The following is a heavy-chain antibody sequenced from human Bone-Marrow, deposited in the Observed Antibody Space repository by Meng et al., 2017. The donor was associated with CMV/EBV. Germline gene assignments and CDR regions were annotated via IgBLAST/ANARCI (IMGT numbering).Heavy chain of an antibody. CDR3: ARGVAAGRDY. V-gene: IGHV3-74*01. J-gene: IGHJ4*02. CDR2: INGDGTST. Sequence: LSLTCAASGFTFSSYWMHWVRQAPGKGLEWVSRINGDGTSTSYADSVKGRFTISRDNAKNTLYLQMNSLRAEDTAVYYCARGVAAGRDYWGQGMLVTVSS. D-gene: IGHD6-13*01. CDR1: GFTFSSYW.